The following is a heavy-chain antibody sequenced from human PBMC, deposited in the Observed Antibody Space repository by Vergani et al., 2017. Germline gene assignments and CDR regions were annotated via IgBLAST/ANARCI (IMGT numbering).Heavy chain of an antibody. CDR1: GFNVGHYW. CDR2: IKEDGTEK. Sequence: EVHLVESGGGLVQPGRSLTLSCAASGFNVGHYWMSWVRQAPGKGLEWVANIKEDGTEKYYLDSVKGRFTISRDIAENSIYLEMNSLRVEDTAVYYCAREGVPRCCIVGAPDFWGQGTQVTVSS. V-gene: IGHV3-7*01. J-gene: IGHJ4*02. CDR3: AREGVPRCCIVGAPDF. D-gene: IGHD1-26*01.